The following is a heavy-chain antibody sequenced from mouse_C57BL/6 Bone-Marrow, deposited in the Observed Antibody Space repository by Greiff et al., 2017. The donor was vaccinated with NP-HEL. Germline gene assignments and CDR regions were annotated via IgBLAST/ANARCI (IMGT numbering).Heavy chain of an antibody. CDR1: GFTFSSYA. V-gene: IGHV5-9-1*02. Sequence: EVKVVESGEGLVKPGGSLTLSCAASGFTFSSYAMSWVRQTPEKRLEWVAYISSGGDYISYADTVKGRFTISRDNARNTLYLQMSSLKSEDTAMYYCTRDQDYYSNFFAYWGQGTRVTVSA. CDR3: TRDQDYYSNFFAY. D-gene: IGHD2-5*01. CDR2: ISSGGDYI. J-gene: IGHJ3*01.